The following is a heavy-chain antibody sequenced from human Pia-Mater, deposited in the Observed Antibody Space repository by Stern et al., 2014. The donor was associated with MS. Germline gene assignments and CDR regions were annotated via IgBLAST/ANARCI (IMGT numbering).Heavy chain of an antibody. D-gene: IGHD1-26*01. J-gene: IGHJ4*02. V-gene: IGHV3-74*01. CDR2: INNDATRN. Sequence: EVQLVESGGGFVQPGGSLRLSCAASGFTFGTYCMHWVRQVPGKGLVWVARINNDATRNSYADSVKGRFTISRDHAQNTLYLQMDSLRADDTAIYYCARDRQWEVSGPIDYWGPGTLVTVSS. CDR3: ARDRQWEVSGPIDY. CDR1: GFTFGTYC.